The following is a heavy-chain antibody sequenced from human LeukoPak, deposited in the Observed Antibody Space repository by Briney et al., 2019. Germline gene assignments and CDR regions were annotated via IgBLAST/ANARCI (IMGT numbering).Heavy chain of an antibody. CDR2: ISSSGSTI. J-gene: IGHJ4*02. Sequence: PGGSLRLSCAASGFTFSSYEMNWVRQAPGKGLEWVSYISSSGSTIYYADSVKGRFTISRDNAKNSLYLQMNSLRAEDTAVYYCAKARYFDWLDDYWGQGTLATVSS. CDR3: AKARYFDWLDDY. V-gene: IGHV3-48*03. CDR1: GFTFSSYE. D-gene: IGHD3-9*01.